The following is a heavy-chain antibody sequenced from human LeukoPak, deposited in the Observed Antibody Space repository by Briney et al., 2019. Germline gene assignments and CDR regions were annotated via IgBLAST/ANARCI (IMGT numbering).Heavy chain of an antibody. CDR1: GGSISSYY. CDR2: IYTSGST. Sequence: SETLSLTCTVSGGSISSYYWSWIRQPAGKGLEWIGRIYTSGSTNYNPSLKSRVTMSVDTSKNQFSLKLSSVTAADTAVYYCVRDGVIAVAGTQEPFFYYYYMDVWGKGTTVTVSS. V-gene: IGHV4-4*07. D-gene: IGHD6-19*01. CDR3: VRDGVIAVAGTQEPFFYYYYMDV. J-gene: IGHJ6*03.